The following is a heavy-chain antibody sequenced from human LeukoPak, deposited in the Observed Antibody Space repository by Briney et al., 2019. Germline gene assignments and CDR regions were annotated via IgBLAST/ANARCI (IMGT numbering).Heavy chain of an antibody. CDR1: GGSISSSSYY. J-gene: IGHJ4*02. Sequence: PSETLSLTCTVSGGSISSSSYYWGWIRQPPGKGLEWIGSIYYSGSTYYNPSLKSRVTISVDTSKNQFSLKLSSVTAADTAVYYCARQIENDSSGWCRVLDYWGQGTLVTVSS. CDR2: IYYSGST. V-gene: IGHV4-39*01. CDR3: ARQIENDSSGWCRVLDY. D-gene: IGHD6-19*01.